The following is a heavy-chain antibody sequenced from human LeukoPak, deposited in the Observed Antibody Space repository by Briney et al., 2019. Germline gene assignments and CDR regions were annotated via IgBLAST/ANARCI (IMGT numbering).Heavy chain of an antibody. Sequence: PGGSLRLSCAASGFTVSGNYMSWVRQAPGKGLECVSSISGSGGSTNHADSVKGRFTISRDNSKNTLYLQMNSLRAEDTAVYYCAKVWTAYSDDYFDYWGQGTLVTVSS. CDR1: GFTVSGNY. CDR3: AKVWTAYSDDYFDY. J-gene: IGHJ4*02. V-gene: IGHV3-23*01. CDR2: ISGSGGST. D-gene: IGHD3/OR15-3a*01.